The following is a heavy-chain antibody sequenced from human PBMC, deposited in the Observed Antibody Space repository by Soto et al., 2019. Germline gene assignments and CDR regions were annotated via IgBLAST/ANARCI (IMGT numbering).Heavy chain of an antibody. V-gene: IGHV5-51*01. CDR1: GYSFADYW. J-gene: IGHJ4*02. D-gene: IGHD5-18*01. Sequence: PGESLKISCKGSGYSFADYWIGWVRQMPGKGLEWMGIIYPDDSDTRYSPSFQGQVTISADKSISTAYLQWNSLKASDTAMYYCARRQGVWLPDYWGQGTLVTVSS. CDR3: ARRQGVWLPDY. CDR2: IYPDDSDT.